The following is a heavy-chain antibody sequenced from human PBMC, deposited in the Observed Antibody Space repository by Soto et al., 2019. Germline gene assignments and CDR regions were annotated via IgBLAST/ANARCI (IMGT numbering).Heavy chain of an antibody. D-gene: IGHD5-12*01. Sequence: GGSLRLSCAASGFTFSSYAMHWVRQAPGKGLEYVSAISSNGGSTYYANSVKGRFTISRDNSKNTLYLQMGSLRAEDMAVCYCARRGVRVATKGSAFDIWGQGTMVTVSS. J-gene: IGHJ3*02. V-gene: IGHV3-64*01. CDR1: GFTFSSYA. CDR2: ISSNGGST. CDR3: ARRGVRVATKGSAFDI.